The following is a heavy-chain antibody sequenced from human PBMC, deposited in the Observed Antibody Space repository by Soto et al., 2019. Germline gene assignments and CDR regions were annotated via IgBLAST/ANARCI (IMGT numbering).Heavy chain of an antibody. V-gene: IGHV3-53*01. J-gene: IGHJ6*02. CDR1: VLGAMNKY. CDR3: VRPLPSGRNYGMDV. CDR2: IYNDGTT. Sequence: GSLRLACTAYVLGAMNKYMSWVREAPGMGLEWVSVIYNDGTTYYADSVKGRFTLSRDTSKNTLSLQMDSLRAEDTAVYYCVRPLPSGRNYGMDVWGQGTAVTVSS. D-gene: IGHD3-10*01.